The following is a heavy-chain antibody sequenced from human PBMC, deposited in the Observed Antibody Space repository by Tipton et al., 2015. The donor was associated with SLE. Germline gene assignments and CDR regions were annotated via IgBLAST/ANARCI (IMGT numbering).Heavy chain of an antibody. CDR1: GGTFNSYA. CDR2: ISAYNGNT. V-gene: IGHV1-18*01. J-gene: IGHJ4*02. D-gene: IGHD3-22*01. CDR3: ARDGFYYDSSGYPDY. Sequence: QLVQSGAEVKKPGSSVKVSCKASGGTFNSYAISWVRQAPGQGLEWMGWISAYNGNTNYAQKLQGRVTMTTDTSTSTAYMELRSLRSDDTAVYYCARDGFYYDSSGYPDYWGQGTLVTVSS.